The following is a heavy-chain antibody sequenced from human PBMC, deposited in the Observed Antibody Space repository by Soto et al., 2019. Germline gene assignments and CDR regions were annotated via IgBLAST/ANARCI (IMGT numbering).Heavy chain of an antibody. CDR2: IYYSGST. CDR1: GGSISSYY. CDR3: ARSSGYSRSRFDY. V-gene: IGHV4-59*01. J-gene: IGHJ4*02. Sequence: PSETLSLTCTVSGGSISSYYWSWIRQPPGKGLEWIGYIYYSGSTNYNPSLKSRVTISVDTSKNQFSLKLSFVTAADTAVYYCARSSGYSRSRFDYWGRGTLVTVSS. D-gene: IGHD6-13*01.